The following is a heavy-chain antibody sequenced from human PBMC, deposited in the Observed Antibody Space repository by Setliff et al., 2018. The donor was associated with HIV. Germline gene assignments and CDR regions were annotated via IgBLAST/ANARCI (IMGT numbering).Heavy chain of an antibody. D-gene: IGHD1-1*01. V-gene: IGHV3-48*01. CDR1: GFPFNIYS. CDR3: ARRTEGYFDL. CDR2: MTSNLVTI. Sequence: PGGSLRLSCSASGFPFNIYSMNWVRQAPGKGLEWISYMTSNLVTIQYGDSVKGRFTISRDNAKNLLYLQLNTLRVDDTAVYYCARRTEGYFDLWGRGTLVTSPQ. J-gene: IGHJ2*01.